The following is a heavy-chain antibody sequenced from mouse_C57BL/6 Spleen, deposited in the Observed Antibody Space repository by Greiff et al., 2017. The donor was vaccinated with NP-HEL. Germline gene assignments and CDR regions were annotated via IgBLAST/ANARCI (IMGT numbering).Heavy chain of an antibody. CDR3: VRHVTLSGAMDY. V-gene: IGHV10-1*01. CDR1: GFSFNTYA. CDR2: IRSKSNNYAT. D-gene: IGHD3-1*01. Sequence: EVMLVESGGGLVQPKGSLKLSCAASGFSFNTYAMNWVRQAPGKGLEWVARIRSKSNNYATYYADSVKDRFTISRDDSESMLYLQMNNLKTEDTAMYYCVRHVTLSGAMDYWGQGTSVTVSS. J-gene: IGHJ4*01.